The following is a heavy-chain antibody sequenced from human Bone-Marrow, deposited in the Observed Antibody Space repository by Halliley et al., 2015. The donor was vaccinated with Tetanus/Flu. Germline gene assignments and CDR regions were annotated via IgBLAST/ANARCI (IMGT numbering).Heavy chain of an antibody. V-gene: IGHV3-23*01. D-gene: IGHD4-17*01. CDR3: AKDQVSTGLTGYDMDV. J-gene: IGHJ6*02. CDR1: GFTFSEYA. Sequence: SLRLSCAASGFTFSEYAMNWVRQTPGKGLEWVSLISGGGISTYYADSVKGRFTISRDNSKNTVYLQMNSLRGDDTGIYYCAKDQVSTGLTGYDMDVWGRGTTVTVSS. CDR2: ISGGGIST.